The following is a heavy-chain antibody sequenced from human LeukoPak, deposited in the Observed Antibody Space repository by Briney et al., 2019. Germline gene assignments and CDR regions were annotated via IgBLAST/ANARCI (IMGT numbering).Heavy chain of an antibody. CDR1: GFTFSSYG. CDR2: ISGSGGST. J-gene: IGHJ4*02. Sequence: GGSLRLSCAASGFTFSSYGMSWVRQAPGKGLEWVSAISGSGGSTYYADSVKGRFTISRDNSKNTVYLQMKSLRVDDTAVYFCAKEGGYGDVDSWGQGTLVTVSS. V-gene: IGHV3-23*01. CDR3: AKEGGYGDVDS. D-gene: IGHD4-17*01.